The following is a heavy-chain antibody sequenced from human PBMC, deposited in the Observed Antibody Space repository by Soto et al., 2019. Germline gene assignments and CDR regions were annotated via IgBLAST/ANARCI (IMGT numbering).Heavy chain of an antibody. CDR3: ARDSSEMDYYDSSGYHAAFDI. D-gene: IGHD3-22*01. Sequence: GGSLRLSCAASGFTFSSYAMHWVRQAPGKGLEWVAVISYDGSNKYYADSVKGRFTISRDNSKNTLYLQMNSLRAEDTAVYYCARDSSEMDYYDSSGYHAAFDIWGQGTMVTVSS. CDR2: ISYDGSNK. J-gene: IGHJ3*02. CDR1: GFTFSSYA. V-gene: IGHV3-30-3*01.